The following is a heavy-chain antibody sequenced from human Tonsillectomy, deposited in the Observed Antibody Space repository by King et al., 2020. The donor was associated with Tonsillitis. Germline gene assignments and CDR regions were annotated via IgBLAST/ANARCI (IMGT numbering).Heavy chain of an antibody. D-gene: IGHD1-1*01. CDR1: GFSLVGNA. CDR2: IRGDGDTT. V-gene: IGHV3-23*04. Sequence: VQLVESGGGLEQPGGSLRLSWAASGFSLVGNAMSWGRQAPGKGLEWVSDIRGDGDTTFYADSVKGRFTISRDNSKNMLYLQMNSLRADDTAVYYCGGHGMTSNWGQGTLVTVSS. J-gene: IGHJ4*02. CDR3: GGHGMTSN.